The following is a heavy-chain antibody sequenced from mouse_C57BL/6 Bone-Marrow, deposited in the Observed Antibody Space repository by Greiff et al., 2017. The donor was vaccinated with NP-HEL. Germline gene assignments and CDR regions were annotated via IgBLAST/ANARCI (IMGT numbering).Heavy chain of an antibody. CDR3: ARDMITYFDY. CDR2: INYDGSST. Sequence: EVMLVESEGGLVQPGSSMKLSCTASGFTFSDFYMAWVRQVPEKGLEWVANINYDGSSTYYLDSLKSRFIISRDNAKNILYLQMSSLKSEDTATXYCARDMITYFDYWGQGTTLTVSS. J-gene: IGHJ2*01. CDR1: GFTFSDFY. V-gene: IGHV5-16*01. D-gene: IGHD2-4*01.